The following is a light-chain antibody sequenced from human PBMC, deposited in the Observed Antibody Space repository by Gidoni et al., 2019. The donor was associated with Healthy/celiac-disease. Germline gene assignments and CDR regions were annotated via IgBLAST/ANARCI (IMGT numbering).Light chain of an antibody. CDR1: SSDVGGYNY. CDR3: SSYTSSSTYV. J-gene: IGLJ1*01. V-gene: IGLV2-14*01. Sequence: QPALTQPASVSGAPGQSITISCTGTSSDVGGYNYVSWYQQHPGKAPKLMLYDFSNRPSGVSNRFSGSKSGNTASLTISGLQAEDEADYYCSSYTSSSTYVFGTGTKVTVL. CDR2: DFS.